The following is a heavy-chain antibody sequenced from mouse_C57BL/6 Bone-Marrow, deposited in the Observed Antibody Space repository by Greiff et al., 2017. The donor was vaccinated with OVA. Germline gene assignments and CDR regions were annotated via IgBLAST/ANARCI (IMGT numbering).Heavy chain of an antibody. V-gene: IGHV5-16*01. CDR3: AGGGWAICGSFAY. CDR2: INYDGSST. J-gene: IGHJ3*01. Sequence: EVKLVESEGGLVQPGSSMKLSCTASGFTFSDYYMAWVRQVPEKGLEWVANINYDGSSTYYLDSLKSRFIISRDNAKNILYLQMSSLKSEDTATYYCAGGGWAICGSFAYWGQGTLVTVSA. CDR1: GFTFSDYY. D-gene: IGHD3-1*01.